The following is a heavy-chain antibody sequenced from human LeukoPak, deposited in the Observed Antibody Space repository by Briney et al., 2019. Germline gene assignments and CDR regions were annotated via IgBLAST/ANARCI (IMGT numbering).Heavy chain of an antibody. CDR2: VYYSGRT. J-gene: IGHJ1*01. CDR1: GDSISRSDSY. Sequence: SETLSLTCSVSGDSISRSDSYWDWIRQPPGKGLEWIGTVYYSGRTYYSPSLNSRVTMSVDTSSNQFSLNLRSVTAADAAVYYCARRRYYDGSGYLEWGQGTLLSVSS. V-gene: IGHV4-39*01. CDR3: ARRRYYDGSGYLE. D-gene: IGHD3-22*01.